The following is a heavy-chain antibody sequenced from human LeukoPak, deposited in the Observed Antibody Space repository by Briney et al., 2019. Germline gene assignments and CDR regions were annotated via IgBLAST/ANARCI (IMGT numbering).Heavy chain of an antibody. CDR3: ARGYYDAPGY. D-gene: IGHD3-22*01. Sequence: PGGSLRLSCAASGFTFSSYEMNWVRQAPGKGREWVSHISSRGSAIFYADSVKGRFTISRDNAKNSLYLQMNSLRAEDTAVYYCARGYYDAPGYWGQGTLVTVSS. J-gene: IGHJ4*02. V-gene: IGHV3-48*03. CDR1: GFTFSSYE. CDR2: ISSRGSAI.